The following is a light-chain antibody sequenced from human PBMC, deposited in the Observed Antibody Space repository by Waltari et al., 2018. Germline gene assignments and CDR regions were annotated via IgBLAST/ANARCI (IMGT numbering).Light chain of an antibody. CDR2: DVY. V-gene: IGLV2-14*01. CDR3: SSYTSSGVV. J-gene: IGLJ2*01. Sequence: QSALTQPASVSGSPGQAIIISCTGTGSDVGGYDYVSGYQQYPCKAPRLIIYDVYNRPSGVSNRFSCSKSDNTASLTISGLQAEDESVYYCSSYTSSGVVFGGGTKLTVL. CDR1: GSDVGGYDY.